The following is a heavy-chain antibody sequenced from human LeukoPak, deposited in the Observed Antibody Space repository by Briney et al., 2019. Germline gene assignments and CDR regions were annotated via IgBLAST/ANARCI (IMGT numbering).Heavy chain of an antibody. CDR1: GFTFSSYA. CDR2: ISGSGGST. J-gene: IGHJ4*02. Sequence: GGSLRLSCAASGFTFSSYAMSWVRQAPGKGLEWVSAISGSGGSTYYADSVKGRFTISRDNSKNTLYLQMNSLRAEDTAVYHCAKGLSFGSGAPPDYWGQGTLVTVSS. D-gene: IGHD2-15*01. V-gene: IGHV3-23*01. CDR3: AKGLSFGSGAPPDY.